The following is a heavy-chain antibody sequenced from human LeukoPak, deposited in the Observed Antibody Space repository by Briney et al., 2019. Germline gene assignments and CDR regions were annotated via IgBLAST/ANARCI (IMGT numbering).Heavy chain of an antibody. Sequence: PGGSLRLSCAASGFTFDDYAMHWVRQAPGKGLEWVSGISWNSGSIGYADSVKGRFTISRDNSKNTLYLQMNSLRAEDTAVYYCAREYGDYVFAAFDIWGQGTMVTVSS. J-gene: IGHJ3*02. CDR1: GFTFDDYA. CDR3: AREYGDYVFAAFDI. CDR2: ISWNSGSI. D-gene: IGHD4-17*01. V-gene: IGHV3-9*01.